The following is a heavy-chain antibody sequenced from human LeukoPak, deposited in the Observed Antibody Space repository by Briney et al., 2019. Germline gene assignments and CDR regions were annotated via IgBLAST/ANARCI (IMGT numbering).Heavy chain of an antibody. D-gene: IGHD3-9*01. CDR2: IGDDVVST. CDR3: ARDSPLLTV. CDR1: GFTFSSHA. Sequence: PGGSLRLSCAASGFTFSSHAMSWVRQAPGKGLEWVSAIGDDVVSTYYAESVRGRFTISRDNSKNTLYLQMNSLRAEDTATYYCARDSPLLTVWGQGTLVTVSS. V-gene: IGHV3-23*01. J-gene: IGHJ4*02.